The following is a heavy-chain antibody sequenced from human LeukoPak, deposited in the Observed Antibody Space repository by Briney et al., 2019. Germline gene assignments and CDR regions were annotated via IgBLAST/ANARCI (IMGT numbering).Heavy chain of an antibody. D-gene: IGHD3-10*01. CDR2: ISYTSTYI. V-gene: IGHV3-21*01. CDR3: ARDLAVLLPYYFDY. Sequence: AGGSLRLSCAVSGFTFSSYSMNWVRQAPGKGLEWVSSISYTSTYIYYADSVKGRFTISRDDAKNSLYLQMNSLRAEDTAVYYCARDLAVLLPYYFDYWGQGTLVTVSS. CDR1: GFTFSSYS. J-gene: IGHJ4*02.